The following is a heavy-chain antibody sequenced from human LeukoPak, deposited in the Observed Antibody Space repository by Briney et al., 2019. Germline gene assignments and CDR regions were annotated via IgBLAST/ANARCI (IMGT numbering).Heavy chain of an antibody. D-gene: IGHD3-22*01. V-gene: IGHV1-69*06. Sequence: SVKVSCKASGGTFSSYAISWVRQAPGQGLEWMGGIIPIFGTANYAQKFQGRVTITADKSTSTAYMELSSLRSEDTAVYYCARRRDYYDSSGYYLDYWGQGTLVTVSS. CDR3: ARRRDYYDSSGYYLDY. CDR1: GGTFSSYA. CDR2: IIPIFGTA. J-gene: IGHJ4*02.